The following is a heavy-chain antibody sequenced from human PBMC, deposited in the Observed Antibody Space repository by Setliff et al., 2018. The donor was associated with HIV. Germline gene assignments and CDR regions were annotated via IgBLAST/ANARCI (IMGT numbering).Heavy chain of an antibody. Sequence: PSETLSLTCAVYGGSFSGYYWGWIRQTPGKELEWIGNLYHSGSTNYNPSLKSRAAISVDRSKGHFFLKLRSVTAADTAVYYCARQWAERVMDVWGNGTTVTVYS. V-gene: IGHV4-34*01. CDR1: GGSFSGYY. D-gene: IGHD1-26*01. CDR3: ARQWAERVMDV. CDR2: LYHSGST. J-gene: IGHJ6*03.